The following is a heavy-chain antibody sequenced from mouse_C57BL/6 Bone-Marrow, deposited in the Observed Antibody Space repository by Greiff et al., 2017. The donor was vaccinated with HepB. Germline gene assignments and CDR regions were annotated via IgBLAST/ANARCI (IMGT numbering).Heavy chain of an antibody. Sequence: EVKLMESGAELVRPGASVKLSCTASGFNIKDDYMHWVKQRPEQGLEWIGWIDPENGDTEYASKFQGKATITADTSSNTAYLQLSSLTSEDTAVYYCTTWSLYGNYGAWFAYWGQGTLVTVSA. V-gene: IGHV14-4*01. CDR3: TTWSLYGNYGAWFAY. CDR1: GFNIKDDY. D-gene: IGHD2-1*01. J-gene: IGHJ3*01. CDR2: IDPENGDT.